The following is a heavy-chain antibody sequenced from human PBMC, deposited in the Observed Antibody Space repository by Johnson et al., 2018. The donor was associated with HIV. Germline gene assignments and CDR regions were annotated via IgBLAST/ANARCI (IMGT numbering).Heavy chain of an antibody. Sequence: VQLVESGGGVVKPGGSLRLSCAASGFTFSDDYMSWIRQAPGKGLEWVSYISRSGSTITYADSVKGRFTISRDNTKNSLYLQMNSLRAEDPAVDYCARERGGQRWQQFFDAFDTWGQGTMVTVSS. CDR3: ARERGGQRWQQFFDAFDT. J-gene: IGHJ3*02. D-gene: IGHD5-24*01. CDR2: ISRSGSTI. V-gene: IGHV3-11*04. CDR1: GFTFSDDY.